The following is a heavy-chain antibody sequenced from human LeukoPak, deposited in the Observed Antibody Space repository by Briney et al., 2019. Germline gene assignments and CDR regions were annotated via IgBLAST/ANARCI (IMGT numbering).Heavy chain of an antibody. CDR1: GGSISSYY. CDR2: IYYSGST. D-gene: IGHD5-12*01. V-gene: IGHV4-59*01. CDR3: ARYTPKKMLNGLRTFDI. Sequence: PSETLSLTCTVSGGSISSYYWSWIRQPPGKGLEWIGYIYYSGSTKYNPPLKSRVTISVDTSKNQFSLNLTSVTAADTAVYYCARYTPKKMLNGLRTFDIWGQGTMVTVSS. J-gene: IGHJ3*02.